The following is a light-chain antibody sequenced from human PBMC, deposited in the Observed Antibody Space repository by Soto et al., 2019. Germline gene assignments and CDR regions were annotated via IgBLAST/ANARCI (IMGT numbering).Light chain of an antibody. CDR1: QSVSNNY. Sequence: EIVLTQSPGTLSLSPWERATLSCRASQSVSNNYLAWYQQRPGQAPRLLLYGASSRATGIPDRFDGSGSGTDFTLTISRLEPEDFAVYYCQQYASRPWTFGQGTKVDIK. V-gene: IGKV3-20*01. J-gene: IGKJ1*01. CDR3: QQYASRPWT. CDR2: GAS.